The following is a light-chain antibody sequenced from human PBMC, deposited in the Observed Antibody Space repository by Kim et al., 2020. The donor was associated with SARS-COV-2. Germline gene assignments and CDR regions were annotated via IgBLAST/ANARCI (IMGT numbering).Light chain of an antibody. CDR3: QTWDTGIRV. Sequence: ASVKLTCTRGSGHSSYAIAWHQQQPEKGPRYLMKVNRDGSHTKGDGIPDRFSGSRSGAERYLTISSLQSEDEADYYCQTWDTGIRVFGGGTQLTVL. CDR1: SGHSSYA. V-gene: IGLV4-69*01. CDR2: VNRDGSH. J-gene: IGLJ3*02.